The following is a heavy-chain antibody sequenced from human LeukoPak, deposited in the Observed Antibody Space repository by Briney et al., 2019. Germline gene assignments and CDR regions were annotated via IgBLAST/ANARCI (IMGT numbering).Heavy chain of an antibody. CDR2: FDPEDGET. CDR1: GYTLTELS. CDR3: ARGLYYYDSSGYYFDY. V-gene: IGHV1-24*01. D-gene: IGHD3-22*01. J-gene: IGHJ4*02. Sequence: ASVKVSCKVSGYTLTELSMHWVRQAPGKGLEWMGGFDPEDGETIYAQKFQGRVTMTEDTSTDTAYMELSSLRSEDTAVYYCARGLYYYDSSGYYFDYWGQGTLVTVSS.